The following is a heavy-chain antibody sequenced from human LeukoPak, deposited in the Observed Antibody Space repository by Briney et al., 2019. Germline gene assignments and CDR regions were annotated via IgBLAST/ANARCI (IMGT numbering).Heavy chain of an antibody. V-gene: IGHV4-59*01. CDR1: GGSISSYH. Sequence: PSETLSLTCTVSGGSISSYHWSWIRQPPGKGLEWIGYIYYSGSTNYNPSLKSRVTISVDTSKNQFSLKLSSVTAADTAVYYCARSRYLTISYYYMDVWGKGTTVTVSS. CDR2: IYYSGST. D-gene: IGHD3-3*01. CDR3: ARSRYLTISYYYMDV. J-gene: IGHJ6*03.